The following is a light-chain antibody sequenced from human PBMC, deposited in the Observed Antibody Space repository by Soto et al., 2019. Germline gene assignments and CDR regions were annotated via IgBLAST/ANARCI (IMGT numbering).Light chain of an antibody. V-gene: IGKV1-9*01. CDR2: AAS. CDR3: QQVNSYPT. J-gene: IGKJ4*01. Sequence: QLTQSPSSLSASVGDRVTISCRAGKGIGSYLAWYQQKPGKAPQLLIYAASTLQSGVPSRFSGSGSGTDFTLTIRSLEPEDFATYYCQQVNSYPTFGGGTKVEIK. CDR1: KGIGSY.